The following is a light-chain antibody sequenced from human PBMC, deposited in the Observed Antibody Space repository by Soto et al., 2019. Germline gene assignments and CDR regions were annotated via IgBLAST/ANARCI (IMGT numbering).Light chain of an antibody. Sequence: DIPMTQSPAPLSASVGDRLTITCRASQNISYYLNWFQQRPGKAPQLLIFGASNLHIGVPSRFSGSGSGTDFALTISSLQPEDFATYHSQQSYTTPWTFGQGTKV. V-gene: IGKV1-39*01. CDR3: QQSYTTPWT. CDR2: GAS. J-gene: IGKJ1*01. CDR1: QNISYY.